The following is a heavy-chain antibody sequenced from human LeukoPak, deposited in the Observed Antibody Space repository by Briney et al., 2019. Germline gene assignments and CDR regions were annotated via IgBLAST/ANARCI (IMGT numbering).Heavy chain of an antibody. CDR1: GFTFSSYA. V-gene: IGHV3-23*03. CDR3: ARLATVVRGVIGEDY. Sequence: GGSLRLSCAASGFTFSSYAMSWVRQAPGKGLEWVSFVYSGGTTYYADSVKGRFTISRDNSKNTVYLQMNSLRAEDTAVYYCARLATVVRGVIGEDYWGQGTLVTVSS. J-gene: IGHJ4*02. CDR2: VYSGGTT. D-gene: IGHD3-10*01.